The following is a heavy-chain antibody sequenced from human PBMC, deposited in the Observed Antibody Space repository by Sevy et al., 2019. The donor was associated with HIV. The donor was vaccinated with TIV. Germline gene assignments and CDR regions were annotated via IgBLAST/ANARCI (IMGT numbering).Heavy chain of an antibody. J-gene: IGHJ6*02. CDR2: ISGSGGST. D-gene: IGHD3-3*01. V-gene: IGHV3-23*01. Sequence: GGSLRLSCAASGFTFSFYAMTWVRQAPGKGLEWVSTISGSGGSTYYADSVKGRFTISRDNAKNSLYLQMTSLRAEDTAVYYCARFSRPVYDFWSGYPTGYGMDVWGQGTTVTVSS. CDR3: ARFSRPVYDFWSGYPTGYGMDV. CDR1: GFTFSFYA.